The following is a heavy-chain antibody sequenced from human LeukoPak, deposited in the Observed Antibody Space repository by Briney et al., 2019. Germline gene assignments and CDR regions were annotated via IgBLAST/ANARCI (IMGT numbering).Heavy chain of an antibody. J-gene: IGHJ6*03. CDR1: GRSFSSYY. CDR3: ARTSEGYCRSTRCWAYYYYMDV. CDR2: IHYSGCP. Sequence: SATLSLPCTVSGRSFSSYYWSWIPQPPGKGVEWIGYIHYSGCPNYNPSLKGRVTISVDTSKNQFSLKVSSVTAADTAVYYCARTSEGYCRSTRCWAYYYYMDVWGKGTTVTISS. D-gene: IGHD2-2*01. V-gene: IGHV4-59*07.